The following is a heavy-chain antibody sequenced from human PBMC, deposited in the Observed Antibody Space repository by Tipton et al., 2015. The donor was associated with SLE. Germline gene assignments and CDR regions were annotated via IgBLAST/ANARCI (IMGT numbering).Heavy chain of an antibody. Sequence: LRLSCTVSGGSISSSSYYWGWIRQPPGKGLEWIGSIYYSGSTYYNPSLKSRVTISVDTSKNQFSLKLSSVTAADTAVYYCARVPLGPDSAFDIWGQGTMVTVSS. CDR2: IYYSGST. CDR3: ARVPLGPDSAFDI. CDR1: GGSISSSSYY. V-gene: IGHV4-39*07. D-gene: IGHD7-27*01. J-gene: IGHJ3*02.